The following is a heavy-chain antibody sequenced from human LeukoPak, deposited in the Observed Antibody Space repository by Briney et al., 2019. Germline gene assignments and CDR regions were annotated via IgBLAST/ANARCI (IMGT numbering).Heavy chain of an antibody. V-gene: IGHV1-18*04. CDR1: GYTFTSYG. CDR3: ARDYYGSGSYSYYYYGMDV. J-gene: IGHJ6*04. D-gene: IGHD3-10*01. Sequence: APVKVSCKASGYTFTSYGISWVRQAPGQGLEWMGWISAYNGNTNYAQKLQGRVTMTTDTSTSTAYMELRSLRSDDTAVYYCARDYYGSGSYSYYYYGMDVWGKGTTVTVSS. CDR2: ISAYNGNT.